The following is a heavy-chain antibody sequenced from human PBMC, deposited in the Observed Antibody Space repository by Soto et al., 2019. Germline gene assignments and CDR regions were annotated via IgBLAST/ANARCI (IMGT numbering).Heavy chain of an antibody. CDR1: GFTVSSHA. Sequence: EVQVLESGGGLVQPGGSLRLSCEGSGFTVSSHAMTWIRQAPGKGPEWVSTVTADGGTYYADSVKGRFAMSRDTSENTLYSQMNSLRAEDTAAYYCAPHVSCSGGSCQYDAFAIRGQGTMVTVSS. CDR3: APHVSCSGGSCQYDAFAI. V-gene: IGHV3-23*01. CDR2: VTADGGT. J-gene: IGHJ3*02. D-gene: IGHD2-15*01.